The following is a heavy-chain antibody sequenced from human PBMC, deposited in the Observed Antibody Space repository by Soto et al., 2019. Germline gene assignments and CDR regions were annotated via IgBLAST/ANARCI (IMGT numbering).Heavy chain of an antibody. D-gene: IGHD3-22*01. Sequence: GSLRLSCAASGFTFSSYAMSWVRQAPGKGLEWVSAISGSGGSTYYADSVKGRFTISRDNSKNTLYLQMNSLRAEDTSLYYCAKVTYYYDSSGYYWGGQGTLVTVSS. CDR3: AKVTYYYDSSGYYW. V-gene: IGHV3-23*01. CDR2: ISGSGGST. J-gene: IGHJ4*02. CDR1: GFTFSSYA.